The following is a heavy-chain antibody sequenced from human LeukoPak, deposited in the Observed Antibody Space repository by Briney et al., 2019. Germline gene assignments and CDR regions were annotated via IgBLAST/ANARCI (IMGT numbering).Heavy chain of an antibody. J-gene: IGHJ6*02. CDR2: IYYSGST. CDR3: ARVEPYSYYFGMDV. D-gene: IGHD1-26*01. CDR1: GGSISSYY. Sequence: PSETLSLTCSVSGGSISSYYWSWIRQPPGKGLEYIGYIYYSGSTNYNPSLKSRVSISVDRSKSQFSLHLSSVTAADTAVYFCARVEPYSYYFGMDVWGRGTTVTVSS. V-gene: IGHV4-59*08.